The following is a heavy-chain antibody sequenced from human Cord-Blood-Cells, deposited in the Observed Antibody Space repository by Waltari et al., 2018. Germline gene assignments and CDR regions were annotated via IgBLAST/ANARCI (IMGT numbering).Heavy chain of an antibody. CDR2: IYYSGST. D-gene: IGHD6-13*01. CDR1: GCSISSSSYY. CDR3: ARAGYSSSYYYGMDV. J-gene: IGHJ6*02. V-gene: IGHV4-39*01. Sequence: QLQLQESGPGLVKPSETLSLTCPVSGCSISSSSYYWGGFRQPPGKGLEWIGSIYYSGSTYYNPSLKSRVTISVDTSKNQFSLKLSSVTAADTAVYYCARAGYSSSYYYGMDVWGQGTTVTVSS.